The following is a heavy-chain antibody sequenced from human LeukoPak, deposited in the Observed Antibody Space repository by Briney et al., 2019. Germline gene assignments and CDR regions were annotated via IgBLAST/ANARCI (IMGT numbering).Heavy chain of an antibody. V-gene: IGHV3-33*01. D-gene: IGHD3-22*01. CDR2: IWYDGSNK. CDR1: GFTFSSYG. Sequence: GGSLRLSCAASGFTFSSYGMHWVRQAPGKGLEWVAVIWYDGSNKYYADSVKGRFTVSRDNSKNTLYLQMNSLRVEDTAVYYCAGDVGYYDSSGYPDYWGQGTLVAVSS. CDR3: AGDVGYYDSSGYPDY. J-gene: IGHJ4*02.